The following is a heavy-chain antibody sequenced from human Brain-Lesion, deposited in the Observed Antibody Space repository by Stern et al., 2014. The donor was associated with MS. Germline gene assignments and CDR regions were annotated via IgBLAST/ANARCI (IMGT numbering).Heavy chain of an antibody. Sequence: QLVESGAEVKKPGESLKISCKGSGYRFTSNWIGWGRQMPGKGLEWRGIIWPGDSDTRYSPSFQGQVPISADKSISTAYLQWSSLQASDTAMYYCARRGDSSSSGFDYWGQGTLVIVSS. CDR1: GYRFTSNW. J-gene: IGHJ4*02. CDR3: ARRGDSSSSGFDY. CDR2: IWPGDSDT. D-gene: IGHD6-6*01. V-gene: IGHV5-51*01.